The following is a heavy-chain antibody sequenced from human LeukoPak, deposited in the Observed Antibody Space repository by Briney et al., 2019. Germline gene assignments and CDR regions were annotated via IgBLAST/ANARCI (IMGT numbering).Heavy chain of an antibody. D-gene: IGHD3-22*01. Sequence: NSSETLSLTCTVSGGSISSYYWSWIHQPPGKGLEWIGEINHSGSTNYNPSLKSRVTISVDTSKNQFSLKLSSVTAADTAVYYCARHRGYYDSSGRFDYWGQGTLVTVSS. CDR2: INHSGST. CDR3: ARHRGYYDSSGRFDY. CDR1: GGSISSYY. J-gene: IGHJ4*02. V-gene: IGHV4-34*01.